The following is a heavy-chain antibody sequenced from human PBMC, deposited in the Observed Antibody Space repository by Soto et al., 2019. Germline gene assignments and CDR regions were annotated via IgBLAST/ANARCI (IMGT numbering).Heavy chain of an antibody. CDR1: GFTFSSYS. Sequence: PGGSLRLSCAASGFTFSSYSMNWVRQAPGKGLEWVSSISSSSSYIYYADSVKGRFTISRDNAKNSLYLQMNSLRAEDTAVYYCARDRALYYGMDVWGQGTTVTVSS. J-gene: IGHJ6*02. CDR3: ARDRALYYGMDV. V-gene: IGHV3-21*01. CDR2: ISSSSSYI.